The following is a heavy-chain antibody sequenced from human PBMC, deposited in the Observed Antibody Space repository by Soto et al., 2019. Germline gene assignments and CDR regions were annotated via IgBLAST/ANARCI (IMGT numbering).Heavy chain of an antibody. CDR2: IHSSGST. Sequence: SLTCTVSGASMNSYHWSWIRQPAGKGLEWIGHIHSSGSTNYNPSLKSRVTMSVDTSKNQFSLRLMSLTAADTAVYYCARDQGVAAAGITWLDPWGQGSLVTVYS. J-gene: IGHJ5*02. CDR3: ARDQGVAAAGITWLDP. D-gene: IGHD6-13*01. CDR1: GASMNSYH. V-gene: IGHV4-4*07.